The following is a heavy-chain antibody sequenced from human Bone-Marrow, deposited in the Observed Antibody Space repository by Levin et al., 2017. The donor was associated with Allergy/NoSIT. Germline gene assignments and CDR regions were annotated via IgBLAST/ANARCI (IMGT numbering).Heavy chain of an antibody. Sequence: GGSLRLSCAASGFTFSDYWMTWVRQAPGKALEWVANIKVDGGEKYYLDSVKGRFTISRDNAKNSVYLQMNSLRGEDTAVYYCAREVYCTSTSCWGNWFDPWGQGTLVTVSS. CDR3: AREVYCTSTSCWGNWFDP. CDR1: GFTFSDYW. D-gene: IGHD2-2*01. V-gene: IGHV3-7*01. J-gene: IGHJ5*02. CDR2: IKVDGGEK.